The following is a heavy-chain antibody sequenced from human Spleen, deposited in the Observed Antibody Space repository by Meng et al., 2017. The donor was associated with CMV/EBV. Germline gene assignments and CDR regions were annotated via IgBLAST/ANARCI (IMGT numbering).Heavy chain of an antibody. J-gene: IGHJ6*02. CDR1: GFTVSNNY. Sequence: GESLKISCAASGFTVSNNYMSWVRQAPGKGLEWVSVIYSGGRTFYAESVKGRFTISRDNAKNSLYLQMNSLRAEDTAVYYCARSWDGMDVWGQGTTVTVSS. CDR3: ARSWDGMDV. CDR2: IYSGGRT. D-gene: IGHD1-26*01. V-gene: IGHV3-66*01.